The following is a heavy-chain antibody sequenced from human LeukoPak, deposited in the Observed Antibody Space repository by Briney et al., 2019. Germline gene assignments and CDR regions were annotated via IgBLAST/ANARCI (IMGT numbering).Heavy chain of an antibody. CDR3: ARDEDEQWLPFDY. Sequence: GASVKVSCKASGGTFSSYAISWVRQAPGQGLEWMGGIIPIFGTANYAQKFQGRVTITADESTSTAYMELSSLRSDDTAVYYCARDEDEQWLPFDYWGQGTLVTVSS. D-gene: IGHD3-22*01. CDR1: GGTFSSYA. V-gene: IGHV1-69*13. J-gene: IGHJ4*02. CDR2: IIPIFGTA.